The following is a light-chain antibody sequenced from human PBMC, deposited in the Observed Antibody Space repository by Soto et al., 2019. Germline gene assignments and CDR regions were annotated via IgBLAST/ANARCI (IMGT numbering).Light chain of an antibody. CDR3: SSYRTYRTLEG. CDR1: KSDVGIYNL. CDR2: DVT. V-gene: IGLV2-14*02. J-gene: IGLJ1*01. Sequence: QAVRTQAASVSGSPGQSITSSCTGTKSDVGIYNLVSWYQQHPGRAPKLIIYDVTGRPSGVSNRFSGSKSGFTASLTISGLQAVDDAHYYCSSYRTYRTLEGFGTGTKVTVL.